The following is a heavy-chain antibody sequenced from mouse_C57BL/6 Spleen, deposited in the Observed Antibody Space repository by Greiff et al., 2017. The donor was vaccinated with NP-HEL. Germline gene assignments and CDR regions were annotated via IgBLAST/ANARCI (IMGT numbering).Heavy chain of an antibody. V-gene: IGHV1-64*01. J-gene: IGHJ4*01. CDR1: GYTFTSYW. D-gene: IGHD2-4*01. Sequence: QVQLKQSGAELVKPGASVKLSCKASGYTFTSYWMHWVKQRPGQGLEWIGMIHPNSGSTNYNEKFKSKATLTVDKSSSTAYMQLSSLTSEDSAVYYCAREGIYYDSFYAMDYWGQGTSVTVSS. CDR2: IHPNSGST. CDR3: AREGIYYDSFYAMDY.